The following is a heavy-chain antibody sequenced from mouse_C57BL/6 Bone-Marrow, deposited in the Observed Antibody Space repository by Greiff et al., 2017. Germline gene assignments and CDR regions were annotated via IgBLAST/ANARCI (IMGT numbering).Heavy chain of an antibody. V-gene: IGHV1-7*01. D-gene: IGHD1-1*01. J-gene: IGHJ1*03. CDR1: GYTFTSYW. CDR3: ASCITTVPYFPWYFDV. Sequence: VQLQESGAELAKPGASVKLSCKASGYTFTSYWMHWVKQRPGQGLEWIGYINPSSGYTKYNQKFKDKATLTADTSSSTAYMQLSSLTYEDSAVYYCASCITTVPYFPWYFDVWGTGTTVTVSS. CDR2: INPSSGYT.